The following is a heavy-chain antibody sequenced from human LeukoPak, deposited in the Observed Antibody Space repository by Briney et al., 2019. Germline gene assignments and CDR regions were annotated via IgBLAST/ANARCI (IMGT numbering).Heavy chain of an antibody. CDR2: ISSSSSYI. D-gene: IGHD4-23*01. Sequence: GGSLRLSCAASGFTFSTYSMNWVRQAPGKGLEWVSSISSSSSYIYYADSVKGRFTISRDNAKNSLYLQMNSLRAEDTAVYYCAREGSIERWLWGRGTLVTVSS. J-gene: IGHJ2*01. CDR3: AREGSIERWL. V-gene: IGHV3-21*01. CDR1: GFTFSTYS.